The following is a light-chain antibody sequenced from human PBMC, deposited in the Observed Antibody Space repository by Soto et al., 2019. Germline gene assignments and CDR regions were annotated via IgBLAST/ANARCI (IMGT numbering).Light chain of an antibody. Sequence: IVMTQSPPPLSLSPAGRATLSCRSSQSVSINFAWYQHKPGQAPRLLIYDASTRAAGIPARFSGSGSGTEFTLTIGSLQSEDFAVYYCHQYNSWPPYTFGQGTKVEIK. CDR1: QSVSIN. V-gene: IGKV3-15*01. CDR2: DAS. CDR3: HQYNSWPPYT. J-gene: IGKJ2*01.